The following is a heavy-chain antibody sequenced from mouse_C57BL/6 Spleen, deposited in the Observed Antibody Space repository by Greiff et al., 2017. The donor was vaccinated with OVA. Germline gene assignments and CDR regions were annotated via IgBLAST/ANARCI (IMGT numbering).Heavy chain of an antibody. CDR3: VRSPTNFYAMDY. J-gene: IGHJ4*01. CDR1: GFSFNTYA. Sequence: EVKLMESGGGLVQPQGSLKLSCAASGFSFNTYAMNWVRQAPGKGLEWVARIRSKSNNYATYYADSVKDRFTISRDDSESMLYLQMNNLKTEDTAMYYCVRSPTNFYAMDYWGQGTSVTVSS. V-gene: IGHV10-1*01. CDR2: IRSKSNNYAT. D-gene: IGHD4-1*02.